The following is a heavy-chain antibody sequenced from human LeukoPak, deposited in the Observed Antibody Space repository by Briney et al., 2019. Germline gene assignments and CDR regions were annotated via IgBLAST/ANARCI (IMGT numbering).Heavy chain of an antibody. V-gene: IGHV4-34*01. J-gene: IGHJ5*02. CDR1: GGSFSGYY. D-gene: IGHD6-13*01. CDR2: INHSGST. CDR3: ARVTGERNRRIAAAGTGRWFDP. Sequence: LETLSLTCAVYGGSFSGYYWSWIRQPPGKGLEWIGEINHSGSTNYNPSLKSRVTISVATSKNQFSLKLSSVTAADTAVYYCARVTGERNRRIAAAGTGRWFDPWGQGTLVTVSS.